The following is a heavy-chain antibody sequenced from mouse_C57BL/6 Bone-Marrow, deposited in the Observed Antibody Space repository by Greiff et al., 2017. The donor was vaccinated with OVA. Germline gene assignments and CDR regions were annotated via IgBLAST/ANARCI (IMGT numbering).Heavy chain of an antibody. J-gene: IGHJ2*01. Sequence: QVQLQQSGAELVKPGASVKLSCKASGYTFTSYWMHWVKQRPGQGLEWIGMIHPNSGSTNYNEKFKSKATLTVDKSSSTAYMQLSSLTSEDSAVYYCAREGITTVDYWGQGTTLTVSS. CDR3: AREGITTVDY. CDR2: IHPNSGST. D-gene: IGHD1-1*01. V-gene: IGHV1-64*01. CDR1: GYTFTSYW.